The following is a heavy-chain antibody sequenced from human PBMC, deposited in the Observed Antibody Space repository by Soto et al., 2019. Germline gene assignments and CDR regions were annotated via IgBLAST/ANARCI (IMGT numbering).Heavy chain of an antibody. CDR3: ARGGGAYCSGGSCYLSYYFDY. CDR1: GYTFTSYG. V-gene: IGHV1-18*01. J-gene: IGHJ4*02. CDR2: ISAYNGNT. D-gene: IGHD2-15*01. Sequence: QVQLVQSGAEVKKPGASVKVSCKASGYTFTSYGISWVRQAPGQGLEWMGWISAYNGNTNYAQKLQGRVTMTTNTPTSTAYMERRSLRSGDTAVYYFARGGGAYCSGGSCYLSYYFDYWGQGTLVTVSS.